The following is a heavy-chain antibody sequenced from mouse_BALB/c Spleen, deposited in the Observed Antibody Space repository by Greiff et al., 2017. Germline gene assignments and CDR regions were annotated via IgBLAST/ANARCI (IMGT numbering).Heavy chain of an antibody. Sequence: EVKVVESGPELVKPGASVKMSCKASGYTFTSYVMHWVKQKPGQGLEWIGYINPYNDGTKYNEKFKGKATLTSDKSSSTAYMELSSLTSADSAVYYCARSRSGTVGCDYWGQGTTLTVSS. V-gene: IGHV1-14*01. CDR3: ARSRSGTVGCDY. D-gene: IGHD1-1*02. CDR1: GYTFTSYV. J-gene: IGHJ2*01. CDR2: INPYNDGT.